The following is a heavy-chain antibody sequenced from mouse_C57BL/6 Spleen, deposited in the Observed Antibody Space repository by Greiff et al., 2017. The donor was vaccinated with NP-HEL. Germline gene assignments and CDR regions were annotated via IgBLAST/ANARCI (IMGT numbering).Heavy chain of an antibody. V-gene: IGHV5-6*01. CDR2: ISSGGSYT. D-gene: IGHD1-1*01. CDR1: GFTFSSYG. Sequence: EVKLMESGGDLVKPGGSLKLSCAASGFTFSSYGMSWVRQTPDKRLEWVATISSGGSYTYYPDSVKGRFTIATDNAKNTLYLQLSSLKSEDTAMYYCARHEHYYCNSPYYYAMDYWGQGTSVTVSS. CDR3: ARHEHYYCNSPYYYAMDY. J-gene: IGHJ4*01.